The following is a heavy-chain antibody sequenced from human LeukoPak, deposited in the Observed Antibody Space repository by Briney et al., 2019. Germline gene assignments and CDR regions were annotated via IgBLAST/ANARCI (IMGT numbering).Heavy chain of an antibody. CDR2: ISSNGGST. V-gene: IGHV3-64*01. CDR3: AREARITGTLYYYYYYYMDV. Sequence: PGRSLRLSCAASGFTFSSYAMHWVRQAPGKGLEYVSAISSNGGSTYYANSVKGRFTISRDNSKNTLYLQMGSLRAEDMAVYYCAREARITGTLYYYYYYYMDVWGKGTTVTVSS. D-gene: IGHD1-20*01. J-gene: IGHJ6*03. CDR1: GFTFSSYA.